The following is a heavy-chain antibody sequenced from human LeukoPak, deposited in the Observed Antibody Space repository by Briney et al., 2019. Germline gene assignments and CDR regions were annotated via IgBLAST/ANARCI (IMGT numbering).Heavy chain of an antibody. CDR3: ARDLNSWLKTDS. CDR2: ISAYNGDT. Sequence: ASVKVSCKASGYTFTNYGLSWVRQAPGQGLEWMGWISAYNGDTQYPKKFQGRVTMTRDTSTNTAYMELRSLRPDDTAVYYCARDLNSWLKTDSWGQGTLVTVS. CDR1: GYTFTNYG. D-gene: IGHD5-12*01. J-gene: IGHJ4*02. V-gene: IGHV1-18*01.